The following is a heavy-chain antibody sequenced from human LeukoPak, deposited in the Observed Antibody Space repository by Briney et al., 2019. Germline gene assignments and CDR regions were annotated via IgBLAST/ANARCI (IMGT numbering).Heavy chain of an antibody. Sequence: PGRSLRLTCAASGFTFGSYGMHWVRQAPGKGLEWVAVISYDGSNKYYADSVKGRFTISRDNSKNTLYLQMNSLRAEDTAVYYCASWRGITMVRGASEYWGQGTLVTVSS. CDR3: ASWRGITMVRGASEY. V-gene: IGHV3-30*03. J-gene: IGHJ4*02. CDR1: GFTFGSYG. CDR2: ISYDGSNK. D-gene: IGHD3-10*01.